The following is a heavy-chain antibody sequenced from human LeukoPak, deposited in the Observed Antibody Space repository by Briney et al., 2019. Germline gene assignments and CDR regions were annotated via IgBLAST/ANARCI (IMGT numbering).Heavy chain of an antibody. J-gene: IGHJ4*02. Sequence: GGSLRLSCAASGITVSSNYMSWVRQAPGKGLEWVSIIYSGGSTYYTDSVKGRFTISRDNSKNTLYLQMNSLRAEDTAVYYCAKKALWRFDYWGQGTLVTVSS. CDR1: GITVSSNY. D-gene: IGHD3-10*01. CDR3: AKKALWRFDY. V-gene: IGHV3-66*01. CDR2: IYSGGST.